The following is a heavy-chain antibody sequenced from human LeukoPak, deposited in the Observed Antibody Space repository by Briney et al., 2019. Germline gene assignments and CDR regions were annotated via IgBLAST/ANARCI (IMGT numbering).Heavy chain of an antibody. J-gene: IGHJ5*02. CDR2: IYYSGNA. Sequence: SETLSLTCTVSGGSIGSSSYYWGWIRQPPGKGLEWIGSIYYSGNAYYNPSLRSRVSISVDTSKNHFSLKLSSVTAADTAVYYCARSWYYGSGRYYPGWFDPWGQGTLVTVSS. CDR1: GGSIGSSSYY. CDR3: ARSWYYGSGRYYPGWFDP. D-gene: IGHD3-10*01. V-gene: IGHV4-39*02.